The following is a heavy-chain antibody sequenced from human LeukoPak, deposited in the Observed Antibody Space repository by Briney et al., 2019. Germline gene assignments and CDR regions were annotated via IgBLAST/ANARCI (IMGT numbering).Heavy chain of an antibody. D-gene: IGHD5-24*01. V-gene: IGHV3-21*01. J-gene: IGHJ5*02. CDR3: AREGSEMATITNWFDP. CDR2: ISSSSSYI. Sequence: GGSLRLSCAASGFTFSSYSMNWVRQAPGKGLEWVSSISSSSSYIYYADSVKGRLTISRDNAKNSLYLQMNSLRAEDTAVYYCAREGSEMATITNWFDPWGQGTLVTVSS. CDR1: GFTFSSYS.